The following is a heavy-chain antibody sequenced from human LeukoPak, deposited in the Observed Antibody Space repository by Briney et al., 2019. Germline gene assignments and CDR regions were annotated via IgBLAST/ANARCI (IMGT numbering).Heavy chain of an antibody. CDR2: IIPIFGTA. D-gene: IGHD1-26*01. Sequence: SVKVSCKASGGTFSSYAISWVRQAPGQGLEWMEGIIPIFGTANYAQKFQGRVTITADESTSTAYMELSSLRSEDTAVYYCANEKEWELGRGSLVYWGQGTLVTVSS. CDR1: GGTFSSYA. CDR3: ANEKEWELGRGSLVY. J-gene: IGHJ4*02. V-gene: IGHV1-69*13.